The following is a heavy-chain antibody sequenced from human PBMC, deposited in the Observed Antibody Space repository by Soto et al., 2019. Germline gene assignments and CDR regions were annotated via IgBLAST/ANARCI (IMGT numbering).Heavy chain of an antibody. J-gene: IGHJ6*03. CDR2: INPNSGGT. CDR3: ARGQDYGDTHYYYYTDV. CDR1: GYTFTGYY. D-gene: IGHD4-17*01. V-gene: IGHV1-2*04. Sequence: SLKLSCKASGYTFTGYYIHWVRQAPGQGLEWMGWINPNSGGTNYAQKFQGWVTMTRDTSISTAYMELSRLRSDDTAVYYCARGQDYGDTHYYYYTDVWGKGTTVTVSS.